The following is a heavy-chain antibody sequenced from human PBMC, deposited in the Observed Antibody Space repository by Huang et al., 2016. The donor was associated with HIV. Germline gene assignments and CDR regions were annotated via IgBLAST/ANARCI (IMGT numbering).Heavy chain of an antibody. J-gene: IGHJ6*02. D-gene: IGHD3-3*01. CDR1: GGSFTGNY. V-gene: IGHV4-34*02. Sequence: QMQLQQRGAGLLKPSETLSLTCGVSGGSFTGNYLTWSRQAPGKGLGWIGEVNDSGATNDNTSRKGRVTISLDKSNRELSLNLRSVTAADTAVYYCARQWTILEWLLGLDVWGQGTTVIVSS. CDR2: VNDSGAT. CDR3: ARQWTILEWLLGLDV.